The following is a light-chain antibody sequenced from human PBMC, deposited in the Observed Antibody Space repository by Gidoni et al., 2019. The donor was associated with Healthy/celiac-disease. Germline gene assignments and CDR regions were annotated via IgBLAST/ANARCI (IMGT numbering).Light chain of an antibody. V-gene: IGKV3-20*01. CDR2: GAS. Sequence: IVLTQYPGTLSLSPGERATLSCRASQSVSSSYLAWYQQKPGQAPRLLIYGASSRATGIPDRFSGSGSGTDFTLTISRLEPEDFAVYYCQQYGSSLFTFGPGTKVDIK. CDR3: QQYGSSLFT. CDR1: QSVSSSY. J-gene: IGKJ3*01.